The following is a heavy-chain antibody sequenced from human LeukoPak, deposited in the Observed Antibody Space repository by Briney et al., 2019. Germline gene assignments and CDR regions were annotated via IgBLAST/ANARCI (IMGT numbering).Heavy chain of an antibody. CDR3: AGGSYYGSGSRPGYIEY. Sequence: QPGGSLRFSCAASGFSVNNNYMNWVRQATGKGLEWVSLMDNFGYKHYADSVEGRVTISRDSSRNTVYLQLNSLRAEDTAVYYCAGGSYYGSGSRPGYIEYWGQGTLVTVSS. J-gene: IGHJ4*03. CDR1: GFSVNNNY. D-gene: IGHD3-10*01. V-gene: IGHV3-53*01. CDR2: MDNFGYK.